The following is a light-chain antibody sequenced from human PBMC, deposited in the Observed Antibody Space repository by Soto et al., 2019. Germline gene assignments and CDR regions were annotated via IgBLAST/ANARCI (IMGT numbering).Light chain of an antibody. Sequence: DIQMTQSPSTLSASVGDRVTITCRASQSISTWLAWYQQKPGKAPKVLIYDASNLESGVPSRFSGSGSGTEFSLTISSLQPDDFATYYCQQYDSYSPYTFGHGTKLEIK. CDR3: QQYDSYSPYT. V-gene: IGKV1-5*01. CDR1: QSISTW. CDR2: DAS. J-gene: IGKJ2*01.